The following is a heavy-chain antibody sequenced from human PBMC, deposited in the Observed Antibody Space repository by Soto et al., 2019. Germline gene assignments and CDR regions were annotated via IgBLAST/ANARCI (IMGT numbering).Heavy chain of an antibody. CDR1: GFTFSDYG. Sequence: ASVKVSCKASGFTFSDYGLSWVRQAPGQPLEWMGWISGDNINSKYSQKFQGRLTMTTDTSTATASMELRSLRSEDTAVYYCARGQRANGGRVHYYGIDVWGQGTTVTVSS. V-gene: IGHV1-18*01. CDR2: ISGDNINS. D-gene: IGHD2-8*01. CDR3: ARGQRANGGRVHYYGIDV. J-gene: IGHJ6*02.